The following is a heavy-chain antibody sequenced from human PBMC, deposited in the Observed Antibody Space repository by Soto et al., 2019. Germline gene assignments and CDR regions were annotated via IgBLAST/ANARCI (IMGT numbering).Heavy chain of an antibody. CDR3: ARVVTIFGVVNYYYGMDV. CDR1: GGTFSSYA. V-gene: IGHV1-69*01. Sequence: QVQLVQSGAEVKKPGSSVKVSCKASGGTFSSYAISWVRQAPGQGLEWMGGIIPIFGTANYAQKFQGRVTITADESTSTAYMELSSLRSEDTAVYYCARVVTIFGVVNYYYGMDVWGQGTTVIVSS. J-gene: IGHJ6*02. D-gene: IGHD3-3*01. CDR2: IIPIFGTA.